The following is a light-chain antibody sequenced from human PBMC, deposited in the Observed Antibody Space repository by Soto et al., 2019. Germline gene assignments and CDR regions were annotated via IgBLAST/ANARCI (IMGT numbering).Light chain of an antibody. CDR3: QSYDRSLSAYV. CDR2: GDS. J-gene: IGLJ1*01. Sequence: QLVLTQPPSVSGAPGQRVTISCTGFDSNIGADYGVHWYQQFPGTAPKLLIYGDSYRPSGVSGRFSGSKSGTSASLAITGLQAEDEADYYCQSYDRSLSAYVFGTGTKVTVL. CDR1: DSNIGADYG. V-gene: IGLV1-40*01.